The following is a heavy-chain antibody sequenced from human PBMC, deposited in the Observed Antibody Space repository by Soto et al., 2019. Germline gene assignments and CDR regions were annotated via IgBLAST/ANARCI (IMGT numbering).Heavy chain of an antibody. CDR2: IIPIFGTA. D-gene: IGHD2-21*02. J-gene: IGHJ3*02. CDR3: ARIIVVVTASGGAFDI. Sequence: SVKVSCTASGGTFSSYAISWVLQAPVQGLEWMGGIIPIFGTANYAQKFQGRVTITADESTSTAYMELSSLRSEDTAVYYCARIIVVVTASGGAFDIWGQGTMVTVSS. V-gene: IGHV1-69*13. CDR1: GGTFSSYA.